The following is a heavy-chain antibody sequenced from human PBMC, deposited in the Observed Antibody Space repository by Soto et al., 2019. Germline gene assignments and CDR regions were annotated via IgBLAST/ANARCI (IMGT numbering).Heavy chain of an antibody. CDR1: GFTFSSYA. CDR2: ISYDGSNK. Sequence: GGSLRLSCAASGFTFSSYAMHWVRQAPGKGLEWVAVISYDGSNKYYADSVKGRFTISRDNSKNTLYLQMNSLRAEDTAVYYCAKYVAVTNFLLGRFDYWGQGTLVTVSS. J-gene: IGHJ4*02. CDR3: AKYVAVTNFLLGRFDY. D-gene: IGHD4-17*01. V-gene: IGHV3-30-3*02.